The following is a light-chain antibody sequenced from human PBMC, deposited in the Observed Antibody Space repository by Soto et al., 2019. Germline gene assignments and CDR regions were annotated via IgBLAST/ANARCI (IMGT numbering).Light chain of an antibody. J-gene: IGLJ1*01. CDR3: CSYAGSYTFYV. Sequence: QSVLTQPASVSGSPGQSITISCTGTSSDVGSYNLVSWYQQHPGKAPKLMIYDVGKRPSGVPDRFSGSKSGNTASLTLSGLQAEDEADYYCCSYAGSYTFYVFGTGTKVTVL. CDR1: SSDVGSYNL. CDR2: DVG. V-gene: IGLV2-11*01.